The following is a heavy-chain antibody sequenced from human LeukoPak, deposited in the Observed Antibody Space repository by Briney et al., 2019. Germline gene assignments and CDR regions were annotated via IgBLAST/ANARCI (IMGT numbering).Heavy chain of an antibody. J-gene: IGHJ4*02. V-gene: IGHV3-23*01. CDR2: ISSGVST. D-gene: IGHD3-16*02. CDR1: GFTFNNYA. CDR3: AKDTIMITFGGVIVMDYFDY. Sequence: AGGSLRLSCAAAGFTFNNYAMSWVRQAPGKGLKWGSGISSGVSTYYADSVKGRFTISRDNSKNTLFLQMNSLRAEDTAVYYCAKDTIMITFGGVIVMDYFDYWGQGTLVTVSS.